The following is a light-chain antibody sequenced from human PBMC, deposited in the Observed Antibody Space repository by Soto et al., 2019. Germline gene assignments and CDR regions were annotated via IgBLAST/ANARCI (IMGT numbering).Light chain of an antibody. CDR1: QTISSW. J-gene: IGKJ4*01. CDR3: QQSYSNPLT. CDR2: AAS. V-gene: IGKV1-39*01. Sequence: DIQMTQSPSTLCGSVGDRVPIPCRASQTISSWLAWYQQKQGKAPKILIYAASSLQSGVPSRFSGSGSGTDFTLTISSLQPEDFETYYCQQSYSNPLTFGGGTKVDIK.